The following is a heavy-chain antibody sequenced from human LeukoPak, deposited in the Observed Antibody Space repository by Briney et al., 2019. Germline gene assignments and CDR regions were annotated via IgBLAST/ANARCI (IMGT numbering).Heavy chain of an antibody. CDR1: GFTFSSYG. D-gene: IGHD6-19*01. J-gene: IGHJ4*02. Sequence: GGSLRLSCAASGFTFSSYGMHWVRQAPGKGLEWVAFIQYDGSNKYYADSVKGRFTISRDNSRNTLYLQMNSLRAEGTAVYYCASGGGWYNWGQGTLVTVSS. V-gene: IGHV3-30*02. CDR2: IQYDGSNK. CDR3: ASGGGWYN.